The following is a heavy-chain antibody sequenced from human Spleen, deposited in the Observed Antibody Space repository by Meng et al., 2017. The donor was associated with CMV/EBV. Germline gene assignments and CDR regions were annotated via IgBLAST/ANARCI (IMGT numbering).Heavy chain of an antibody. V-gene: IGHV4-4*07. CDR2: IYTSGST. J-gene: IGHJ4*02. CDR3: ARILWFGELQYYFDY. D-gene: IGHD3-10*01. CDR1: GGSISSYY. Sequence: LQESGPGLVQLSETLSITCTVSGGSISSYYWSWIRQPAGKGLEWIGRIYTSGSTNYNPSLKSRVTMSVDTSKNQFSLKLSSVTAADTAVYYCARILWFGELQYYFDYWGQGTLVTVSS.